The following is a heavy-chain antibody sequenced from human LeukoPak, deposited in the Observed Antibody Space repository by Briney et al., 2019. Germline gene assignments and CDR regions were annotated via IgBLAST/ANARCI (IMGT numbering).Heavy chain of an antibody. V-gene: IGHV4-59*01. CDR1: GGSISRYY. Sequence: SETLSLTCTVSGGSISRYYWSWIRQPPGTGLEWIGYIYYTGRDDYNPSLKSRVSMSVDTSRNQFSLRVNSMTAADTAVYYCARGDFWSGAPTDWGQGTLVTVSS. CDR3: ARGDFWSGAPTD. CDR2: IYYTGRD. J-gene: IGHJ4*02. D-gene: IGHD3-3*01.